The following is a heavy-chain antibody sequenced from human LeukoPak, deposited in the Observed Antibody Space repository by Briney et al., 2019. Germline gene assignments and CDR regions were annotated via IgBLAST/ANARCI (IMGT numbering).Heavy chain of an antibody. D-gene: IGHD7-27*01. Sequence: GASVKVSCKASGYTFTSYDINWVRQATGQGLEWMGWMNPNSGNTGYAQKFQGRVTMTRNSSITTAYMELSSLRSEDTAVYYCARVQLGIQYNWFDPWGQGTLVTVSS. V-gene: IGHV1-8*01. CDR1: GYTFTSYD. CDR2: MNPNSGNT. CDR3: ARVQLGIQYNWFDP. J-gene: IGHJ5*02.